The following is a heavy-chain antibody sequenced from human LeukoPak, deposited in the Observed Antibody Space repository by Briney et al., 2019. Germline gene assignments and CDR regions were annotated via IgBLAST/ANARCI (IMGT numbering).Heavy chain of an antibody. Sequence: SETLSLTCTVSGGSISGYYWSWIRQPAGKGLEWIGRIFTNGHTDYSPSLRSRLSMSVDTSNDQFSLKLSSVTAADTAVYYCAREAGAGQQLFSPYFDYWGQGTLVTVSS. CDR3: AREAGAGQQLFSPYFDY. D-gene: IGHD6-13*01. J-gene: IGHJ4*02. V-gene: IGHV4-4*07. CDR2: IFTNGHT. CDR1: GGSISGYY.